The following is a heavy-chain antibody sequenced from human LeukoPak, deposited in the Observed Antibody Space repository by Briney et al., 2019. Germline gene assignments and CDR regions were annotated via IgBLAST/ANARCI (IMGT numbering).Heavy chain of an antibody. Sequence: PSETLSLTCAVYGGSFSGYYWSWIRQPPGKGLEWIGEINHSGSTNYNPSLKSRVTISVDTSKNQFSLKLSSVTAADTAVYYCARRITLYSYGMDVWGQGTTVTVSS. D-gene: IGHD3-10*01. CDR1: GGSFSGYY. CDR2: INHSGST. CDR3: ARRITLYSYGMDV. J-gene: IGHJ6*02. V-gene: IGHV4-34*01.